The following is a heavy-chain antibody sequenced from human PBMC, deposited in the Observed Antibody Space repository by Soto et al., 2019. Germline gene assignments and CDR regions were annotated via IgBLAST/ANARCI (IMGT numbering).Heavy chain of an antibody. CDR3: ETVLTSSCFGYYGMDV. Sequence: ASVKVSCKASGYTFTSYDINWVRQATGQGLEWMGWMNPNSGNTDYAQKFQGRVTMTRNTSISTAYMELSSLRSEDTAVYYCETVLTSSCFGYYGMDVWGQGTTVTVS. CDR2: MNPNSGNT. V-gene: IGHV1-8*01. CDR1: GYTFTSYD. J-gene: IGHJ6*02. D-gene: IGHD3-3*01.